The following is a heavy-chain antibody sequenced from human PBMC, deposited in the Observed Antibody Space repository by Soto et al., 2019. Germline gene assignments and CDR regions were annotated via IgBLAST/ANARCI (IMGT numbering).Heavy chain of an antibody. J-gene: IGHJ4*02. V-gene: IGHV3-7*01. CDR2: IKEDGSEK. CDR3: VRQRSLAH. Sequence: GGSLRLSCAASGFTFSSHWMSWVRQAPGKGLEWVANIKEDGSEKYYVDSVKGRFTISRDNVKNSVYLQMNSLRAEDTAVYYCVRQRSLAHWGQGTLVTVSS. CDR1: GFTFSSHW. D-gene: IGHD1-26*01.